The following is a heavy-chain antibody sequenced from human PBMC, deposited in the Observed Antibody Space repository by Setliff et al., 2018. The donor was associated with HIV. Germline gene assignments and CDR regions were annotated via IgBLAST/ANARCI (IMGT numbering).Heavy chain of an antibody. J-gene: IGHJ3*02. Sequence: GGSLRLSCAASGFTFNNYGMHWVRQAPGKELEWVANIRQDGSEKYYVDSVKGRFTISRDNAKNSLYLQMNSLRAEDTAVYFCARGKGFGVVTHDALDIWGQGTMVTVSS. CDR3: ARGKGFGVVTHDALDI. CDR1: GFTFNNYG. V-gene: IGHV3-7*01. CDR2: IRQDGSEK. D-gene: IGHD3-3*01.